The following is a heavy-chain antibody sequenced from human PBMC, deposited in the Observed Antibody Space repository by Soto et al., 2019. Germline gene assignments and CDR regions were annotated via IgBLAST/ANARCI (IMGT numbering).Heavy chain of an antibody. Sequence: QVQLQESGPGLVKPSETLSLTCTVSGGSVSSGSDYWSWIRQPPGKGLEWIGFIYYIGSTNYNPSLKSRVTISLDTSKNQFSLKLSSVTAADTAVYYCARGDRYGGNAEIDYWGQGTLVTVSS. V-gene: IGHV4-61*01. D-gene: IGHD4-17*01. CDR2: IYYIGST. J-gene: IGHJ4*02. CDR3: ARGDRYGGNAEIDY. CDR1: GGSVSSGSDY.